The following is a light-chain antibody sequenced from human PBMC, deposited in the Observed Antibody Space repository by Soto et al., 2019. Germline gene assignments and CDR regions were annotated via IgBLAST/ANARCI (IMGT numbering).Light chain of an antibody. CDR2: GAF. CDR3: QQGGS. CDR1: QSVSTY. V-gene: IGKV3-11*01. Sequence: EIVLTQSPATLSLSPGEGATHSCRASQSVSTYLAWYQQKPGQAPRLLIYGAFNRATGIPARFSGSGSGTDFTLTISSLEPEDFAVYYCQQGGSFGGGTKVEIK. J-gene: IGKJ4*01.